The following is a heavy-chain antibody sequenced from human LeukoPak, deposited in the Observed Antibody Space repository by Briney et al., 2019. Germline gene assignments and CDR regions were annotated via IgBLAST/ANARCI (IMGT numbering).Heavy chain of an antibody. J-gene: IGHJ4*02. V-gene: IGHV4-38-2*02. Sequence: PSETLSLTCTVSAYSISSGYYWGWIRQPPGKGLEWIGNVYHSGTTYYNPSLKSRLTISVDTSMNQFSLKLSSVTAADTAVYYCARVRGGSGGYCPDYWGQGTLVTVSS. CDR3: ARVRGGSGGYCPDY. D-gene: IGHD3-10*01. CDR1: AYSISSGYY. CDR2: VYHSGTT.